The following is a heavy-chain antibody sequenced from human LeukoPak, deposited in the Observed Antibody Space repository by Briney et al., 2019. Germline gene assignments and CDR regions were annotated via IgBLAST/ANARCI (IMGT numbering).Heavy chain of an antibody. Sequence: GRSLRLSCAASGFTFSTYAMHWVRQGPGKGLEWVAVISYDGSNKFYTDSVKGRFTISRDNSKNTLYLQMSSLSAEDTAVYYCARTTTPHYYGSGSYALGYWGQGTLVTVPS. D-gene: IGHD3-10*01. V-gene: IGHV3-30-3*01. J-gene: IGHJ4*02. CDR2: ISYDGSNK. CDR3: ARTTTPHYYGSGSYALGY. CDR1: GFTFSTYA.